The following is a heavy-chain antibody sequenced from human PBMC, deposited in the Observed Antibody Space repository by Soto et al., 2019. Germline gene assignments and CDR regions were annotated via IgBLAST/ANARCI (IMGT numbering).Heavy chain of an antibody. CDR3: AKDLTRQLAYWLDP. Sequence: ASVKVSCKASGYSFTGYYIHWVRQAPGQGLEWMGWINAHSGGTEYAQKFQGRVTLTRDTSIATAYLTLTSLTSDDTALYYCAKDLTRQLAYWLDPWGQGTQVTVSS. J-gene: IGHJ5*02. CDR2: INAHSGGT. D-gene: IGHD6-6*01. CDR1: GYSFTGYY. V-gene: IGHV1-2*02.